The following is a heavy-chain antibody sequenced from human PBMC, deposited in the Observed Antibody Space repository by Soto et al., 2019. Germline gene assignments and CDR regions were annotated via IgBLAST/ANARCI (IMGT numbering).Heavy chain of an antibody. CDR3: ARVPPRGLWFGELLYPLQLDWYFDL. V-gene: IGHV4-30-4*01. D-gene: IGHD3-10*01. Sequence: QVQLQESGPGLVKPSQTLSLTCTVSGGSISSGDYYWSWIRQPPGKGLEWIGYIYYSGSTYYNPSLKSRVTIPVDTSKNQFSLKLSSVTAADTAVYYCARVPPRGLWFGELLYPLQLDWYFDLWGRGTLVTVSS. J-gene: IGHJ2*01. CDR2: IYYSGST. CDR1: GGSISSGDYY.